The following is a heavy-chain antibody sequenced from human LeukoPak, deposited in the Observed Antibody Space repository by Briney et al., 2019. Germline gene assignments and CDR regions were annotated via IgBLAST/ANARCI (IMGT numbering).Heavy chain of an antibody. J-gene: IGHJ3*02. D-gene: IGHD5-12*01. Sequence: KTSETLFLTCTVSGGSLSSYYWSWIRQPPGKGLEWIGYIYYSGSTNYNPSLKSRVTIPVDMSKNQFSLKLSSVTAADTAVYYCARQSGNGYSGYDFQAFDIWGQGTMVTVSS. V-gene: IGHV4-59*08. CDR2: IYYSGST. CDR3: ARQSGNGYSGYDFQAFDI. CDR1: GGSLSSYY.